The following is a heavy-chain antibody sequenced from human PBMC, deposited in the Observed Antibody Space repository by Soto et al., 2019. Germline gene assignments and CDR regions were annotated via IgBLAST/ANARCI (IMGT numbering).Heavy chain of an antibody. J-gene: IGHJ4*02. V-gene: IGHV3-11*06. CDR1: GFIFSHYY. CDR3: ARLPYSAYNRHFDY. D-gene: IGHD4-4*01. CDR2: INPTSAHI. Sequence: QVQMVESGGGLVKPGGPLRLSCAASGFIFSHYYMGWIRQAPGKGLEWVSYINPTSAHINYADSVKGRFTISRDNARNSLYLQMNSLTADDTAMYYCARLPYSAYNRHFDYWGQGTLVTVSS.